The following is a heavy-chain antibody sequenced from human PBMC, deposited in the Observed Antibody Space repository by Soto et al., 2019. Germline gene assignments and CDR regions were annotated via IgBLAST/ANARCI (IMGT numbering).Heavy chain of an antibody. D-gene: IGHD3-16*01. J-gene: IGHJ4*02. V-gene: IGHV3-13*01. CDR2: IGTDGDT. CDR3: ASGGLYI. CDR1: GFTFSNYD. Sequence: EVQLVESGGGLVQPGGSLRLSCAASGFTFSNYDMHWVRQTSGKGLEWVAGIGTDGDTFYPGSVKGRFSISREDAKNSFYLQMKSLRAEDTDVYYCASGGLYICGQGTLVTVSS.